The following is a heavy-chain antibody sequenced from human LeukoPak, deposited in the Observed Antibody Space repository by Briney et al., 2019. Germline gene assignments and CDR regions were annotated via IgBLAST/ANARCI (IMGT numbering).Heavy chain of an antibody. J-gene: IGHJ4*02. Sequence: GGSLRLSCAASGFTFSNAWMSWVRQAPGRGLEWVSAISGSGGSTYYADSVKGRFTISRDNSKNTLYLQMNSLRAEDTAVYYCAKRPSVLMVYAPFDYWGQGTLVTVSS. V-gene: IGHV3-23*01. CDR2: ISGSGGST. CDR3: AKRPSVLMVYAPFDY. CDR1: GFTFSNAW. D-gene: IGHD2-8*01.